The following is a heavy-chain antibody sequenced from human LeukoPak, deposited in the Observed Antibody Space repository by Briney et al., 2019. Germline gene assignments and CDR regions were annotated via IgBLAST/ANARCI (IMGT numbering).Heavy chain of an antibody. V-gene: IGHV4-39*01. CDR2: IYYSGST. D-gene: IGHD4-17*01. CDR3: ARDPTVTTSFDY. J-gene: IGHJ4*02. Sequence: SETLSLTCTVSGGSISSSSYYWGWLRQPPGKGLGWIGSIYYSGSTYYNPSLKSRVTISVDTSKNQFSLKLSSVTAADTAVYYCARDPTVTTSFDYWGQGTLVTVSS. CDR1: GGSISSSSYY.